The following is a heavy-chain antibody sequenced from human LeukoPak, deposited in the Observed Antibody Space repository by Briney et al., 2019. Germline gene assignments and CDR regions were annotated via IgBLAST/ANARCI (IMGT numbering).Heavy chain of an antibody. D-gene: IGHD3-10*01. Sequence: PGGSLRLSCAASRFTFSNAWMCWVRQAPGKGLEWVARIKSKTDGGTTDYAAPVKGRFTISRDDSKNTLYLQMNSLKTEDTAVYYCTTAPSGVDYWGQGTLVTVSS. CDR2: IKSKTDGGTT. J-gene: IGHJ4*02. CDR3: TTAPSGVDY. V-gene: IGHV3-15*01. CDR1: RFTFSNAW.